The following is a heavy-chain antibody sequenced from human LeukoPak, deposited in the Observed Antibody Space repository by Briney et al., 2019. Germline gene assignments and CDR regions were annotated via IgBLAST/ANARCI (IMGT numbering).Heavy chain of an antibody. Sequence: ASVKVSCKASGGTFSSYAISWVRQAPGQGLEWMGGIIPIFGTANYAQKFQGRVTITADESTSTAYMELSSLRSEDTAVYYCARGITMVRGVEYGMDVWGQGTTVTVSS. J-gene: IGHJ6*02. D-gene: IGHD3-10*01. CDR3: ARGITMVRGVEYGMDV. CDR1: GGTFSSYA. CDR2: IIPIFGTA. V-gene: IGHV1-69*13.